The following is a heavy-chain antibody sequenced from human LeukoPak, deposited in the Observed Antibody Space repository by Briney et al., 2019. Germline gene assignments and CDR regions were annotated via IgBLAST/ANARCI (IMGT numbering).Heavy chain of an antibody. J-gene: IGHJ5*02. Sequence: KIGGPLKISCKGSGYSFTSYWIGWVRQMPGKGLEWMGIIYPGDSDTRYSPSFQGQVTISADKSISTAYLQWSSLKASDTAMYYCARLARDYYGSGSYYPGAPNWFDPWGQGTLVTVSS. D-gene: IGHD3-10*01. V-gene: IGHV5-51*01. CDR3: ARLARDYYGSGSYYPGAPNWFDP. CDR2: IYPGDSDT. CDR1: GYSFTSYW.